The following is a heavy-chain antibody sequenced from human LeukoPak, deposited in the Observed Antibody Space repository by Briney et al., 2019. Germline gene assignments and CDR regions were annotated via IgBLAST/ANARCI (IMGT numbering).Heavy chain of an antibody. J-gene: IGHJ3*02. D-gene: IGHD1-1*01. V-gene: IGHV4-39*07. Sequence: KAGGSLRLPCAASGFTFSSYAMSWIRQPPGKGLEWIGSIYYSGSTYYNPSLKSRVTISVDTSKNQFSLKLSSVTAADTAVYYCARDVGRFGNDLDIWGQGTMVTVSS. CDR1: GFTFSSYA. CDR3: ARDVGRFGNDLDI. CDR2: IYYSGST.